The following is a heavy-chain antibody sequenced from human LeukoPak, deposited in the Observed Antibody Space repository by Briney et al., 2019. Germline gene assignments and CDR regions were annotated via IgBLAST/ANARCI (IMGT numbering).Heavy chain of an antibody. CDR1: GFTFSSYG. Sequence: PGGSLRLSCAASGFTFSSYGMHWVRQAPGKGLEWVAVISYDGSNKYYADSVKGRFTISRDNSKNTLYLQMNSLRAEDTALYYCAKAVYGDYEYCFDYWGQGTLVTVSS. D-gene: IGHD4-17*01. V-gene: IGHV3-30*18. J-gene: IGHJ4*02. CDR3: AKAVYGDYEYCFDY. CDR2: ISYDGSNK.